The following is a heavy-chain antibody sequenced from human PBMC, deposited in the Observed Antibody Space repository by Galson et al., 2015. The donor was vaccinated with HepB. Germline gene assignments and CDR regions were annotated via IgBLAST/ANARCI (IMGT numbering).Heavy chain of an antibody. CDR1: TFSFNTYW. Sequence: SLRLSCAASTFSFNTYWMTWVRQAPGGGLEWVANIKQDGSTKYYAGSVKGRFTISRDNARHSLYLQVNNLRVEDTAVYYCATNLGRAWFDPWGQGTLVTVSS. V-gene: IGHV3-7*03. CDR2: IKQDGSTK. CDR3: ATNLGRAWFDP. J-gene: IGHJ5*02. D-gene: IGHD3-3*01.